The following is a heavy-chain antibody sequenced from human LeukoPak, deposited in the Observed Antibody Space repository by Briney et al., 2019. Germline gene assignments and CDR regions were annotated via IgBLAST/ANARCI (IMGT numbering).Heavy chain of an antibody. V-gene: IGHV1-69*17. CDR3: ARGIGYCSGGSCYRIGDAFDI. J-gene: IGHJ3*02. CDR1: GGTFSSYA. D-gene: IGHD2-15*01. Sequence: SVTVSFKASGGTFSSYAISWVRQAPGQGLEWMGRIIPMFGIANYAQKFQGRVTITADKSTSTAYMELSSLRSEDTAVYYCARGIGYCSGGSCYRIGDAFDIWGQGTMVTVSS. CDR2: IIPMFGIA.